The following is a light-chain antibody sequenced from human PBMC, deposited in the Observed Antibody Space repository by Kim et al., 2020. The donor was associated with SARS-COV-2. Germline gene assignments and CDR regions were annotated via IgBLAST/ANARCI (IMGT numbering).Light chain of an antibody. J-gene: IGLJ2*01. V-gene: IGLV3-9*01. CDR1: SIGNKN. CDR3: QVWVSSTVL. Sequence: SYELTQPLSVSVALGQTARITCGGTSIGNKNVHWYQQKPGQAPVLVIYRDKKSRSAVPARFSGSNSGNTATLTISGAQAGVEADSYRQVWVSSTVLFGGG. CDR2: RDK.